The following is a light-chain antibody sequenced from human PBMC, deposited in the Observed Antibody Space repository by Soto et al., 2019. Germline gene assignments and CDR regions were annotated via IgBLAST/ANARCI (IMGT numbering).Light chain of an antibody. CDR3: QQYNNWPPT. J-gene: IGKJ5*01. CDR2: GAS. CDR1: RSVSSN. Sequence: EIVMTQSPATLSVSPGERATLSCRASRSVSSNLAWYQQKPGQAPRLLIYGASTRATGIPARFSGSRSGTEFTLTISILQSEDFAVYYCQQYNNWPPTFGQGTRLEIK. V-gene: IGKV3-15*01.